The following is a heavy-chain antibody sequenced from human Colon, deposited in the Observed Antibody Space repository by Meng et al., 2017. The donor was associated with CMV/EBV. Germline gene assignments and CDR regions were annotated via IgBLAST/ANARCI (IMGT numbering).Heavy chain of an antibody. CDR3: ARFDFWSGYPLDY. J-gene: IGHJ4*02. CDR1: GDSINSYY. V-gene: IGHV4-59*01. CDR2: IYYSGT. D-gene: IGHD3-3*01. Sequence: SETLSLTCTVSGDSINSYYWNWIRQPPGKGLEWIGYIYYSGTNYKPSLKSRVTISVDTSKNHFSLKLSSVTAADTAVYYCARFDFWSGYPLDYWGQGMRVTVSS.